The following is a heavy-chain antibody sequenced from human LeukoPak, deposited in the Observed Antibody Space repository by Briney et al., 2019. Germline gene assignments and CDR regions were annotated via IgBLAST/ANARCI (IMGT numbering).Heavy chain of an antibody. Sequence: SETLSLTCAVYGGSFSGYYWSWLRQPPGKGLEWIGEINHGGSTNYNPSLKSRVTISVDTSKNQFSLKLSSVTAADTAVYYCEMFGESTYYYYYMDVWGKGTTVTVSS. CDR3: EMFGESTYYYYYMDV. D-gene: IGHD3-10*02. J-gene: IGHJ6*03. V-gene: IGHV4-34*01. CDR1: GGSFSGYY. CDR2: INHGGST.